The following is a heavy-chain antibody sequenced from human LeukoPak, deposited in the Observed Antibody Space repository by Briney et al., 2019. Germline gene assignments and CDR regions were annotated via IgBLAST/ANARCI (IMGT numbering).Heavy chain of an antibody. CDR1: GFTFSSYA. CDR3: AKDAKYYYDSSGYFEAFDI. Sequence: GGSLRLSCAASGFTFSSYAMSWVRQAPGKGLEWVSAISGSGGSTYYADSVKGRFTISRDNSKNTLYLQMNSLRAEDTAVYYCAKDAKYYYDSSGYFEAFDIWGQGTMVTVSS. D-gene: IGHD3-22*01. J-gene: IGHJ3*02. CDR2: ISGSGGST. V-gene: IGHV3-23*01.